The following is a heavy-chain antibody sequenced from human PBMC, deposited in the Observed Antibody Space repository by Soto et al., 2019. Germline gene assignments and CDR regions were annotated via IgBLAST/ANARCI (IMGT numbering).Heavy chain of an antibody. D-gene: IGHD6-6*01. J-gene: IGHJ6*02. Sequence: PSETLSLTCTVSGGSISSGGYYWSWIRQHPGKGMEWIGYIFYSGSTFYNPSLKSRVTISVYTFKNQFSLKLSSVTAADTAVYYCAREYSSSYYYYYGMYVWGQGTTVTVSS. CDR1: GGSISSGGYY. CDR2: IFYSGST. V-gene: IGHV4-31*03. CDR3: AREYSSSYYYYYGMYV.